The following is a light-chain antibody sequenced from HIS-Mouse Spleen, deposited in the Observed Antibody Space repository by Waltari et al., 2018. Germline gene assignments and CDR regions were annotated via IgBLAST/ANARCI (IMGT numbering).Light chain of an antibody. Sequence: NFMLTQPHSVSESPGKTVTISCTGSSGSIASNYVQWYQQRPGSAPTTVIYEDNQRPHGVPDRFSGSIDSSSNSASLTISGLKTEDEADYYCQSYDSSNQRVFGGGTKLTVL. CDR1: SGSIASNY. CDR3: QSYDSSNQRV. V-gene: IGLV6-57*02. J-gene: IGLJ2*01. CDR2: EDN.